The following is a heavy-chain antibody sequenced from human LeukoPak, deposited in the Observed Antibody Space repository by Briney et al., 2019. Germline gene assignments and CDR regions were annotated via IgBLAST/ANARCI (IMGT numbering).Heavy chain of an antibody. D-gene: IGHD3-22*01. CDR1: GYSISSANY. Sequence: PSETLSLTCTVSGYSISSANYWACIRRPPGKGLEWMGSIYHSGSTYHNPSLKNRAPLSVDTSKNRFSLKLSSVTAADTAVYYCARCTYSYDSWGAFDIWGQGTMVTVSS. CDR2: IYHSGST. CDR3: ARCTYSYDSWGAFDI. J-gene: IGHJ3*02. V-gene: IGHV4-38-2*02.